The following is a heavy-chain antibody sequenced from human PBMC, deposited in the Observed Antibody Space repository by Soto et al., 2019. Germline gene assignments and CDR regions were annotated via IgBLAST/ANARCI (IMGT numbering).Heavy chain of an antibody. CDR1: GFTFSSYE. J-gene: IGHJ4*02. CDR2: ISSSGSTI. Sequence: GGSLRLSCAASGFTFSSYEMNWVRQAPGKGLEWVSYISSSGSTIYYADSVKGRFTISRDNAKNSLYLQMNILRAEDTAVYYCARYELNYYFDYWGQGTLVTVSS. V-gene: IGHV3-48*03. CDR3: ARYELNYYFDY. D-gene: IGHD2-2*01.